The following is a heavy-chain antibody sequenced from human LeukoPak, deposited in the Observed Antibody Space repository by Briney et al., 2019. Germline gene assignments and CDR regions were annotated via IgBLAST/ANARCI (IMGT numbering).Heavy chain of an antibody. D-gene: IGHD3-10*01. J-gene: IGHJ4*02. V-gene: IGHV1-2*02. CDR1: GYTFTGYY. CDR3: ARETGDLRGLGSYPY. CDR2: INPNSGDT. Sequence: ASVKVSCKASGYTFTGYYMHWVRQAPGQGLEWMGWINPNSGDTNYAQKFQGRVTMTRDTSITTAYMELSSLRSGDTAVYYCARETGDLRGLGSYPYWSQGTLVTVSS.